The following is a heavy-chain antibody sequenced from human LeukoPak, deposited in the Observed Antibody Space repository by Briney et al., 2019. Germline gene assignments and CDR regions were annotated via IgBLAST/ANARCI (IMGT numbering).Heavy chain of an antibody. J-gene: IGHJ4*02. CDR2: INAGNGNT. D-gene: IGHD6-19*01. V-gene: IGHV1-3*01. CDR3: VRDKGPPRRVAGHFDY. Sequence: ASVKVSCKASGYTFTSYAMHWVRQAPGQRLEWMGWINAGNGNTKYSQKFQGRVTITRDTSASTAYMELSSLRSEDTAVYYCVRDKGPPRRVAGHFDYWGQGTLVTVSS. CDR1: GYTFTSYA.